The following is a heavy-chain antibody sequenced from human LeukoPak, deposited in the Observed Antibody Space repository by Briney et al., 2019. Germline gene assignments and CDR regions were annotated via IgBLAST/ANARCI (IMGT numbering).Heavy chain of an antibody. Sequence: GGSLRLSCAASGXTFSSYEMNWVRQAPGKGLEWVSYISSSGSTIYYADSVKGRFTISRDNAKNSLYLQMNSLRAEDTAVYYCARVDYYDSSGYYYTRLDYYYYGMDVWGQGTTVTVSS. CDR1: GXTFSSYE. CDR3: ARVDYYDSSGYYYTRLDYYYYGMDV. V-gene: IGHV3-48*03. CDR2: ISSSGSTI. J-gene: IGHJ6*02. D-gene: IGHD3-22*01.